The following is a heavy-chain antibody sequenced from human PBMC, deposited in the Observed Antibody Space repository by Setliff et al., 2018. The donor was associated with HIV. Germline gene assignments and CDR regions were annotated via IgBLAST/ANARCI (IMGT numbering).Heavy chain of an antibody. J-gene: IGHJ2*01. CDR3: ARHDGTYCGGDCYLLGYFDL. D-gene: IGHD2-21*02. CDR1: GYSVNSGYY. V-gene: IGHV4-38-2*01. CDR2: IDHSGST. Sequence: PSETLSLTCAVSGYSVNSGYYWCWIRQPPGKGREWIGSIDHSGSTYYNPSLKSRVTISVDTSKNQFSLKLSSVTAADTAVYYCARHDGTYCGGDCYLLGYFDLWGRGTLVTVSS.